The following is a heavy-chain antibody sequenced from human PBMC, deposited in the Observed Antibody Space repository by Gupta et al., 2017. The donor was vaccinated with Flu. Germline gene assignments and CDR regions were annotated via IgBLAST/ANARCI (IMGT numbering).Heavy chain of an antibody. V-gene: IGHV3-7*01. D-gene: IGHD3-16*01. Sequence: EAQLVESGGGLVQPGGSLRLSCVASEFTISTNWMSWVRQAPGKGLEWVATINEDGSQKYYVDSVKGRFTISKDNAKNSLYVQMNSLRVEDTAVYYCASISGGRDSGPGTLVTVSS. CDR3: ASISGGRD. CDR1: EFTISTNW. J-gene: IGHJ4*02. CDR2: INEDGSQK.